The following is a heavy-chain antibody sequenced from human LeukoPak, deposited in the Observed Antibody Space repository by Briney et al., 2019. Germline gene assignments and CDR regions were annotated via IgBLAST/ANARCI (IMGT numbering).Heavy chain of an antibody. J-gene: IGHJ4*02. CDR3: ARDLRVVITGSFHS. CDR1: GFSFDDYG. CDR2: INWNGDST. D-gene: IGHD3-22*01. V-gene: IGHV3-20*04. Sequence: PGGSLRLSCAASGFSFDDYGLTWVRQAPGKGLEWVSGINWNGDSTDYADSVKGRFTISRDNAKNSLYLQMNSLRAEDTALYYCARDLRVVITGSFHSWGQGTLVTVSS.